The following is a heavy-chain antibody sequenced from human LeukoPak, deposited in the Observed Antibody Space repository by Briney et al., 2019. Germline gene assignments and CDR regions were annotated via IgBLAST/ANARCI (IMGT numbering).Heavy chain of an antibody. J-gene: IGHJ4*02. D-gene: IGHD5-18*01. V-gene: IGHV1-18*01. CDR3: ARDNAGYSYDSFDY. CDR1: GYTFNNYG. CDR2: INPYNGYT. Sequence: GASVKVSCKTSGYTFNNYGIIWVRQAPGQGLEWMGWINPYNGYTNYAQNFQGKVAMTIDTSTSTAYMELRSLRSDDTAVYYCARDNAGYSYDSFDYWGQGTLVTVSS.